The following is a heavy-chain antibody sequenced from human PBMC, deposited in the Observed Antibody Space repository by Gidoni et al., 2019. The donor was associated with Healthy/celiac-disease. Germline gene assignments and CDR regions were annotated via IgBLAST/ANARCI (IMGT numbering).Heavy chain of an antibody. CDR1: GFTFSSYG. V-gene: IGHV3-33*01. D-gene: IGHD4-4*01. J-gene: IGHJ4*02. CDR2: IWYDGSNK. CDR3: ARDYGVSTALFDY. Sequence: QVQLVESGGGVVQPGRSLRLSCAASGFTFSSYGMHWVRQAPGKGLEWVAVIWYDGSNKYYADSVKGRFTISRDNSKNTLYLQMNSLRAEDTAVYYCARDYGVSTALFDYWGQGTLVTVSS.